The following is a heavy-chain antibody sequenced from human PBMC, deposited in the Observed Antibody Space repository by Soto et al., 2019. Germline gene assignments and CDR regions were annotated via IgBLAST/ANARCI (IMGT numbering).Heavy chain of an antibody. CDR2: INPKSGDT. CDR1: GYTFTGYF. CDR3: ARETVAVGTRAFDI. V-gene: IGHV1-2*02. D-gene: IGHD6-13*01. J-gene: IGHJ3*02. Sequence: RASVKVSCKTSGYTFTGYFVHWVRQAPGQGLEWMGWINPKSGDTNVAQKFQGRVTMTRDTSITTAYMDLDRLTSDDTAVYYCARETVAVGTRAFDIWGQGTVVTVSS.